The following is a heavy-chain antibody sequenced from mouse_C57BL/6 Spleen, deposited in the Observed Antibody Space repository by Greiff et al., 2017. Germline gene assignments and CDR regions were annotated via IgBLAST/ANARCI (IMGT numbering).Heavy chain of an antibody. D-gene: IGHD1-1*01. CDR2: INPSNGGT. Sequence: VQLQQSGTELVKPGASVKLSCKASGYTFTSYWMHWVKQRPGQGLEWIGNINPSNGGTNYNEKFKSKATLTVDKSSSTAYMQLSSLTSEDSAVYYCARSRNYGSSYGGYFDVWGTGTTVTVSS. V-gene: IGHV1-53*01. J-gene: IGHJ1*03. CDR3: ARSRNYGSSYGGYFDV. CDR1: GYTFTSYW.